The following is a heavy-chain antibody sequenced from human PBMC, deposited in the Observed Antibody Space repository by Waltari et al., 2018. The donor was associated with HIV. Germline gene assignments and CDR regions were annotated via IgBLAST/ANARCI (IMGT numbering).Heavy chain of an antibody. Sequence: QVQLQESGPGLVKPSETLSLTCSVAGGSISDSFWTWIRLPPGKGLEWVGHVSSTGNAKYNPSLQSRVAISVDTSKRQFSLRLTSVTAADTAVYFCARVKAYYYDNSGFYFFDYWGQGTLVTVSS. CDR3: ARVKAYYYDNSGFYFFDY. J-gene: IGHJ4*02. V-gene: IGHV4-59*01. CDR1: GGSISDSF. D-gene: IGHD3-22*01. CDR2: VSSTGNA.